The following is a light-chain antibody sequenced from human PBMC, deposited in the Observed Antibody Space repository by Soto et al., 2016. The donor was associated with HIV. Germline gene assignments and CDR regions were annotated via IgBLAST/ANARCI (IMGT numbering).Light chain of an antibody. CDR2: KAS. V-gene: IGKV1-5*03. CDR1: QTIPTW. J-gene: IGKJ1*01. Sequence: DIQVTQSPSTLSASVGDRVTITCRASQTIPTWLAWYQQKPGKAPKLLIYKASAFKTGVPSRFSGSESGTDFTLTLSSVQPDDVGTYYCQQYNTVPWTFGQGTKLEMK. CDR3: QQYNTVPWT.